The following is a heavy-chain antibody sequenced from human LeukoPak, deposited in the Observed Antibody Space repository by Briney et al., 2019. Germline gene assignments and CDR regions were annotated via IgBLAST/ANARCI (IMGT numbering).Heavy chain of an antibody. CDR2: INHSGST. V-gene: IGHV4-34*01. J-gene: IGHJ4*02. D-gene: IGHD3-10*01. CDR1: GGSFSGYY. Sequence: SETLSLTCAVYGGSFSGYYWSWIRQPPGKGLEWIGEINHSGSTNYNPSLKSRVTISVDTSKNQFSLKLSSVTAADTAVYYCARDAAYYYGSGSYRNGLDYWGQGSLVTVSS. CDR3: ARDAAYYYGSGSYRNGLDY.